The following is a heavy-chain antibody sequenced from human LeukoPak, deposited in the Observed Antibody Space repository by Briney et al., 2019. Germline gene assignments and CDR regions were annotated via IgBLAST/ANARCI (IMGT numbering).Heavy chain of an antibody. CDR2: INTNTGNP. CDR1: GYTFTSYA. CDR3: ARDRMSPEVAAWVPPPPLRHRWFDP. V-gene: IGHV7-4-1*02. D-gene: IGHD6-6*01. Sequence: ASVKVSCKASGYTFTSYAMNWVRQAPGQGLEWMGWINTNTGNPTYAQGFTGRFVFSLDTSVSTAYLQISSLKAEDTAVYYCARDRMSPEVAAWVPPPPLRHRWFDPWGQGTLVTVSS. J-gene: IGHJ5*02.